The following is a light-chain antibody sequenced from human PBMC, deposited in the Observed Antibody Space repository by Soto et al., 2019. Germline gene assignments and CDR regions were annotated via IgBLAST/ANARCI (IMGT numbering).Light chain of an antibody. CDR3: QQYGDSPYT. Sequence: EIVGTQSQGTLSLSPGERATLSCRTSQSVRSRYLAWYQQKPGQAPRLLIYDASSRPGGIPDRFSGSGSGTDFTLTISRLEPEDFAVYYCQQYGDSPYTFGQGTKVDSK. V-gene: IGKV3-20*01. CDR1: QSVRSRY. J-gene: IGKJ2*01. CDR2: DAS.